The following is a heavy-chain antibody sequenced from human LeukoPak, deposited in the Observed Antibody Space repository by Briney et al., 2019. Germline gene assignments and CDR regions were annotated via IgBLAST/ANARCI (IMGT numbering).Heavy chain of an antibody. J-gene: IGHJ4*02. CDR2: ISWEGHTT. CDR1: GFTFDDHA. D-gene: IGHD3-10*01. Sequence: GGSLRLSCAASGFTFDDHAMHWVRQAPGKGLEWVSLISWEGHTTYYADSVRGRFTISRDNSKNSLFLEMKSLTTDDTAFYYCTRDTDFGSPTNYFDHWGQGTLVSVSS. CDR3: TRDTDFGSPTNYFDH. V-gene: IGHV3-43*01.